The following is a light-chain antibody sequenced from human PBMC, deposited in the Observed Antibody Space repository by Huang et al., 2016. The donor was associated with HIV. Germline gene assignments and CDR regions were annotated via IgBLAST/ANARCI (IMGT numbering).Light chain of an antibody. CDR1: QSISSY. CDR3: QQSYSNTFT. CDR2: AAS. J-gene: IGKJ3*01. Sequence: DIQMTQSPSSLSASVGDRVIITCRASQSISSYLNWYQQQPGKAPNLLIYAASSLQSGVPSRFSGSGSGTYFTLTIRSLQPEYFATYYCQQSYSNTFTFGAGTKVDVK. V-gene: IGKV1-39*01.